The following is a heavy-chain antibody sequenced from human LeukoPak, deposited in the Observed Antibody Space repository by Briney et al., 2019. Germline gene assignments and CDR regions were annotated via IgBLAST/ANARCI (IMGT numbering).Heavy chain of an antibody. V-gene: IGHV7-4-1*02. CDR3: ARDEDYGDYYFDY. D-gene: IGHD4-17*01. CDR2: INTNTGNP. Sequence: ASVKVSCKASGYTFTSYYMHWVRQAPGQGLEWMGWINTNTGNPKSAQGFTERFVFSLDASVSTAYLQISSLKAEDTAVYYCARDEDYGDYYFDYWGQGTLVTVSS. CDR1: GYTFTSYY. J-gene: IGHJ4*02.